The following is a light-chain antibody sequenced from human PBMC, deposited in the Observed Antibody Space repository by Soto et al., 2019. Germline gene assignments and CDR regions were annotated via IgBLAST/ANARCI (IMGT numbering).Light chain of an antibody. CDR2: DAS. CDR1: QNIGTW. Sequence: DIRMTQSPSTLSASVGDRVTITCRASQNIGTWLAWYQQKPGKAPDLLIYDASTLESGVPSRFSGSGSGTEFTRTISCLQPGDLATYYCQQCGDSWSFGQGTKVEIK. J-gene: IGKJ1*01. V-gene: IGKV1-5*01. CDR3: QQCGDSWS.